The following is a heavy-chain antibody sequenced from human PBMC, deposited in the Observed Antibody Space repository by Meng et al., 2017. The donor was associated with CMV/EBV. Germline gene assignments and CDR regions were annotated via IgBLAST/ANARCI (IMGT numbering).Heavy chain of an antibody. CDR1: GGSVSSGNKH. CDR3: ASYVAGDGGRGS. CDR2: FYTNGIS. J-gene: IGHJ5*02. Sequence: ERLREAGPGQVRPSRTRTLPCLVSGGSVSSGNKHGSWIRQPAGKGLEWVGQFYTNGISYYNPSLESRLTISVDTSKNEFSLKLRSVTAADTAVYYCASYVAGDGGRGSWGQGVLVTVSS. D-gene: IGHD3-16*01. V-gene: IGHV4-61*02.